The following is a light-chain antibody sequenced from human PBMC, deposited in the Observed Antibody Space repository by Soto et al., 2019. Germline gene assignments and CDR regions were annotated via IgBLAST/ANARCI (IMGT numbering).Light chain of an antibody. CDR2: DVS. CDR3: LQYYNFSWT. CDR1: QSISSW. J-gene: IGKJ1*01. V-gene: IGKV1-5*01. Sequence: DIQVTQSPSTLSASVRDRVTITCRASQSISSWLAWYQQKPGQAPKLLMYDVSRLESGVPSRFSGSGSVTDFTLAITGLQPEDFATYYCLQYYNFSWTFGQGTKVDI.